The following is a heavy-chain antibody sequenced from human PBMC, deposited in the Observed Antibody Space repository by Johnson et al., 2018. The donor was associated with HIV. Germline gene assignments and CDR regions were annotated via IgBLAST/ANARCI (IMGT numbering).Heavy chain of an antibody. CDR3: ARGSRYKYDNDDADLLHAFDI. CDR2: VSYDGSER. J-gene: IGHJ3*02. Sequence: QVQLVESGGGVVQPGRSLRLPCAAPGFSFSSYAMHWACQAPGNGLAWVAVVSYDGSERFYADSVKARFTISRDSFKITLYLQMNSLRAEDTAVYYCARGSRYKYDNDDADLLHAFDIGGQVTMVTVSS. D-gene: IGHD1-14*01. V-gene: IGHV3-30*04. CDR1: GFSFSSYA.